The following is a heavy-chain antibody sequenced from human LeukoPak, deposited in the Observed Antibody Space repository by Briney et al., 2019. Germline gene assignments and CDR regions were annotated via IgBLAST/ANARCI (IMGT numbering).Heavy chain of an antibody. CDR1: GGSITGRNYY. V-gene: IGHV4-39*01. J-gene: IGHJ4*02. Sequence: PSETLSLTCTVAGGSITGRNYYWGWIRQPPGKGLEWIGTIDDSGSTYYNPPLKSRVTISVDTSKNQFPLKLNSVTAADTAVYYCARLDYYDSSGLIDYWGQGTLVIVSS. CDR2: IDDSGST. CDR3: ARLDYYDSSGLIDY. D-gene: IGHD3-22*01.